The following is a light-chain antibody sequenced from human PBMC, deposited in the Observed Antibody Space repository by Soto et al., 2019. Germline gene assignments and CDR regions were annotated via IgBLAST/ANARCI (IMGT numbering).Light chain of an antibody. CDR2: GAS. CDR3: QQYGDSLPIT. J-gene: IGKJ5*01. Sequence: EIVLTQSPATLSLSPGERATLSCRASQSVRSDYLAWYQQTPGQAPRLLVYGASNRAAGVPDRFSGGGSGTDFTLTISRLEPEDFAVYYCQQYGDSLPITFGQGTRLEIK. CDR1: QSVRSDY. V-gene: IGKV3-20*01.